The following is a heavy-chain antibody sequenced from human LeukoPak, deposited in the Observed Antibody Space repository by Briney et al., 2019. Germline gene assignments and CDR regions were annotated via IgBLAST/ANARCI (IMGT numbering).Heavy chain of an antibody. J-gene: IGHJ4*02. CDR1: GFTFSSYA. Sequence: PGGSLRLSCAASGFTFSSYAMSWVRQAPGKGLEWVSAISGSGGSTYYADSVKGRFTISRDNSKNTLYLQMNSLRAEDTAVYYYAKDNEDRAGPTGFYYWGQGTLVTVSS. CDR3: AKDNEDRAGPTGFYY. V-gene: IGHV3-23*01. D-gene: IGHD6-19*01. CDR2: ISGSGGST.